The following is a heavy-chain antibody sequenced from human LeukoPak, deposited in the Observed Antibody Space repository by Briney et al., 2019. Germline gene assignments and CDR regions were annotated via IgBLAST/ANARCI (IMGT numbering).Heavy chain of an antibody. J-gene: IGHJ4*02. CDR2: IYYSGST. V-gene: IGHV4-59*01. Sequence: SETLSLTCTVSGGSISDSYWTWIRQPPGRGLEWIGYIYYSGSTNYNPSLKSQVTISIDTSKSPFSLKLRSVTAADTAVYYCARVSPYSSSWYYFDYWGQGTLVTVSS. CDR1: GGSISDSY. CDR3: ARVSPYSSSWYYFDY. D-gene: IGHD6-13*01.